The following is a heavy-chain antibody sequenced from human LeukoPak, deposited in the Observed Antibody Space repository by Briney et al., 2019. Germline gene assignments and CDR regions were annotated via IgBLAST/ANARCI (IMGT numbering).Heavy chain of an antibody. J-gene: IGHJ4*02. CDR1: GGTFSSYA. V-gene: IGHV1-69*06. D-gene: IGHD4-17*01. CDR3: ARVGRDYAYPYFDY. Sequence: ASVKVSCKASGGTFSSYAISWVRQAPGQGLEWMGGIIPILGTANYAQKFQGRVTITADKSTSTAYMELSSLRSEDTAVYYCARVGRDYAYPYFDYWGQGTLVTVSS. CDR2: IIPILGTA.